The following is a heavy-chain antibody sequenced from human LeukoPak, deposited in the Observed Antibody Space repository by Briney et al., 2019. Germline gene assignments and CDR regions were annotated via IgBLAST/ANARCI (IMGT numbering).Heavy chain of an antibody. V-gene: IGHV4-31*03. CDR3: ARAQEGRFGASSWFLSPEADAFDI. D-gene: IGHD6-13*01. Sequence: PSETLSLTCTVSGGSISSGGYYWSWIRQHPGKGLEWIGYIYYSGSTYYNPSLKSRVTISVDTSKNQFSLKLSSVPAADTAVYYCARAQEGRFGASSWFLSPEADAFDIWGQGTMVTVSS. CDR1: GGSISSGGYY. J-gene: IGHJ3*02. CDR2: IYYSGST.